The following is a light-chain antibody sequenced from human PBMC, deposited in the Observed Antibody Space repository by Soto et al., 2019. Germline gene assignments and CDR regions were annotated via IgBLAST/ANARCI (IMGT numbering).Light chain of an antibody. Sequence: ETVMTQSPATLSVSPGGRATLSCRASQSISDTLAWYQQKPGQAPRLLIHGASTRATGFPARFSGSGSGTDFTLTISSLEPEDFAVYYCQQRSNWPPITFGQGTRLRL. V-gene: IGKV3-15*01. CDR2: GAS. CDR1: QSISDT. J-gene: IGKJ5*01. CDR3: QQRSNWPPIT.